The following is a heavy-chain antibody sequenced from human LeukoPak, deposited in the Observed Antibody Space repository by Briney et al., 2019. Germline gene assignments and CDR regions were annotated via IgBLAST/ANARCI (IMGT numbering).Heavy chain of an antibody. CDR1: GGSISSGGYS. Sequence: SQTLSLTCAVSGGSISSGGYSWSWIRQPPGEGLEWIGYIYHSGSTYYNPSLKSRVTISVDRSKNQFSLKLSSVTAADTAVYYCARAPGYSSGWYGPSWGQGTLVTVSS. V-gene: IGHV4-30-2*01. CDR2: IYHSGST. CDR3: ARAPGYSSGWYGPS. D-gene: IGHD6-19*01. J-gene: IGHJ4*02.